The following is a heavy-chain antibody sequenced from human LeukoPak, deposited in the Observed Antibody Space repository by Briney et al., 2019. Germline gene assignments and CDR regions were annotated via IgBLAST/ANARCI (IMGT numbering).Heavy chain of an antibody. D-gene: IGHD1-26*01. CDR1: GGSFRGYY. CDR3: ARRGSYDFTHFDY. J-gene: IGHJ4*02. Sequence: SETLSLTCAVYGGSFRGYYWSWIRQPPGKGLEWIGEINHSGSANYNPSLKSRVTISVDTSKNQFSLKPSSVTAADTAVYYCARRGSYDFTHFDYWGQGTLVTVSS. CDR2: INHSGSA. V-gene: IGHV4-34*01.